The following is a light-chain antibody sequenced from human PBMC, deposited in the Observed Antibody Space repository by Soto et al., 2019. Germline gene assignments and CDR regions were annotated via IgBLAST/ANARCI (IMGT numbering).Light chain of an antibody. Sequence: DIVMTQSPDSLSVSLGERATINCKSSQSVLYSSNNQNYLAWYQQKPGQPPKLLIYWASTRESGVPDRFSGSGSVTDFTLTISRLQAEDVAVYYCQQYYSTPRTFGQGTKLEIK. J-gene: IGKJ2*02. CDR3: QQYYSTPRT. CDR2: WAS. V-gene: IGKV4-1*01. CDR1: QSVLYSSNNQNY.